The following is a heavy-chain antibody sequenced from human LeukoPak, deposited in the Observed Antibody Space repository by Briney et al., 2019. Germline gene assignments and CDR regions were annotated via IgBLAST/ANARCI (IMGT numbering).Heavy chain of an antibody. CDR2: IYSGGST. CDR1: RFTVSSNY. V-gene: IGHV3-53*01. CDR3: ARAVGRGPDYYDSSGYYFDY. Sequence: PGGSLRLSCAASRFTVSSNYMSWVRQAPGKGLEWVSVIYSGGSTYYADSVKGRFTISRDNSKNTLYLQMNSLRAEDTAVYYCARAVGRGPDYYDSSGYYFDYWGQGTLVTVSS. J-gene: IGHJ4*02. D-gene: IGHD3-22*01.